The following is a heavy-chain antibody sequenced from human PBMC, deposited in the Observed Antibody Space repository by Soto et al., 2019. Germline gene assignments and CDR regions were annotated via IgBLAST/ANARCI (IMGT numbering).Heavy chain of an antibody. D-gene: IGHD3-3*01. CDR2: IYYSGST. CDR1: GGSISSSSYY. J-gene: IGHJ4*02. CDR3: ARLNDYDFWSGYYPYRGYYFDY. Sequence: SETLSLTCTVSGGSISSSSYYWGWIRQPPGKGLEWIGSIYYSGSTYYNPSLKSRVTISVDTSKNQFSLKLSSVTAADTAVYYCARLNDYDFWSGYYPYRGYYFDYWGQGTLVT. V-gene: IGHV4-39*01.